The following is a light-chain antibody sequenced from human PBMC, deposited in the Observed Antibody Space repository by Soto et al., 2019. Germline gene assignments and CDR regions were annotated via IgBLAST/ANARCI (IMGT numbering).Light chain of an antibody. J-gene: IGLJ2*01. V-gene: IGLV1-36*01. Sequence: QSVLTQPPSVSEAPRQRVTISCSGSSSNIGNNAVNWYQQLPGKAPKLLIYYDDLLPSGVSDRFSGSKSGTSASLAISGLQSEDEDDHYCPAWDDSLNGVVFGGGTKLTVL. CDR1: SSNIGNNA. CDR2: YDD. CDR3: PAWDDSLNGVV.